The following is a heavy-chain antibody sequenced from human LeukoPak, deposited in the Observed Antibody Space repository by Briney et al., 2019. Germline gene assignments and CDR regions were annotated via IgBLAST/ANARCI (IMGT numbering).Heavy chain of an antibody. D-gene: IGHD2-2*01. CDR3: ARELTYCSSTSPCLPSDY. V-gene: IGHV6-1*01. CDR2: TYYRSKWYN. CDR1: GDSVSSNSAA. J-gene: IGHJ4*02. Sequence: SQTLSLTCAISGDSVSSNSAAWDWIRQSPSRGLEWLGRTYYRSKWYNDYAVSVKSRVTINPDTSKNQFSLQLNSVTPEDTAVYYCARELTYCSSTSPCLPSDYWGQGTLVTVSS.